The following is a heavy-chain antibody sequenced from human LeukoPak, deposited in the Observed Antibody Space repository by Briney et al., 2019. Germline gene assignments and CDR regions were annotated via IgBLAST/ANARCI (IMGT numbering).Heavy chain of an antibody. D-gene: IGHD4-11*01. J-gene: IGHJ3*02. CDR2: INTSGGHT. CDR1: GYTFTDYY. V-gene: IGHV1-46*01. Sequence: ASVKVSCKASGYTFTDYYMHWVRQAPGQGLEWMGIINTSGGHTNYAQKFQGRVSMTRDTSTGTLYMDLRSLRFEDTAVYYCARGLERLDSNNYLSFAFDIWGQGTMVTVS. CDR3: ARGLERLDSNNYLSFAFDI.